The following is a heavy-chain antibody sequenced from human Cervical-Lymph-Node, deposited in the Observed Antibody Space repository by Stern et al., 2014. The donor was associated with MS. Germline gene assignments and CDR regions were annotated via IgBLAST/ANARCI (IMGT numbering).Heavy chain of an antibody. Sequence: VQLVQSGAEVKKPGASVKVSCKASGYTFTGYYMHWVRQAPGQGLEWMGWINPNSGGTNYAQKFQGWVTMTRDTSISTAYMELSRLRSDDTAMYYCARDQSRRDYSYGMDVWGQGTTVTVSS. CDR3: ARDQSRRDYSYGMDV. J-gene: IGHJ6*02. CDR1: GYTFTGYY. CDR2: INPNSGGT. V-gene: IGHV1-2*04. D-gene: IGHD5-12*01.